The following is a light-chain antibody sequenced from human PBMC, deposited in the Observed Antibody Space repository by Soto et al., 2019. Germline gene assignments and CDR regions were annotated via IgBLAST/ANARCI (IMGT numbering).Light chain of an antibody. V-gene: IGKV3-20*01. CDR2: GAS. J-gene: IGKJ4*01. Sequence: EIVLTQSPGTLSLSPGERATLSCSASQSVSSSYLAWYQQKPGQAPRLLIYGASSRATGIPHRFSGSGSGTDFTLTISRLEPEDFAVYYCQQYGSSPLTFGGGTKVEIK. CDR1: QSVSSSY. CDR3: QQYGSSPLT.